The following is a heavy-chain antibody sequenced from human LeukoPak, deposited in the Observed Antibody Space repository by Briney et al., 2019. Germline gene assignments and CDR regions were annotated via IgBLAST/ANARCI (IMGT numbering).Heavy chain of an antibody. CDR2: INSDGSIT. J-gene: IGHJ4*02. V-gene: IGHV3-74*01. CDR1: GFTFSSYW. Sequence: QPGGSLRLSCAASGFTFSSYWMHWVRQAPGKGLVWVSRINSDGSITTYADSVRGRFTISRDNAKSTLYLQINSLRAEDTAVYYCASSTQISKYADYWGQGALVTVSS. D-gene: IGHD2-2*01. CDR3: ASSTQISKYADY.